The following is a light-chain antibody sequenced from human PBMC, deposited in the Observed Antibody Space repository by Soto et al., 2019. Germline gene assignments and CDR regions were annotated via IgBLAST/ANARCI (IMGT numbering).Light chain of an antibody. J-gene: IGLJ3*02. CDR2: EGS. Sequence: QSALTQPASVSGSPGQSITISCTGTSSDVRSSNLVSWYQQHPGKAPKLMIYEGSERPSGVSDRFSGSKTGNTASLTISGLQAEDEGDYYCCSYAGSSTWVFGGGTKLTVL. CDR1: SSDVRSSNL. V-gene: IGLV2-23*01. CDR3: CSYAGSSTWV.